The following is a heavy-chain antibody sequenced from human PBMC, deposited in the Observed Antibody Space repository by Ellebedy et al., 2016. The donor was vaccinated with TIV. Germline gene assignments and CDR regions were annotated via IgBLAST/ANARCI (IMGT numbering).Heavy chain of an antibody. D-gene: IGHD1-20*01. V-gene: IGHV3-21*01. Sequence: PGGSLRLSCAASGFTFSSYSMNWVRQAPGKGLEWVSSISSSSYYKYYADSVKGRFTISRDHAKNSLYLQMNSLRVEDTAVYYCARAGMTGVDYYYFGMDVWGQGTTVTVSS. CDR2: ISSSSYYK. CDR3: ARAGMTGVDYYYFGMDV. CDR1: GFTFSSYS. J-gene: IGHJ6*02.